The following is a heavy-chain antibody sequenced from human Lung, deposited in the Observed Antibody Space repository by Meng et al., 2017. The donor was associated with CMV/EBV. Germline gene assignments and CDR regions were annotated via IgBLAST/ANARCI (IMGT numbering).Heavy chain of an antibody. V-gene: IGHV3-30-3*01. CDR2: ISYDGSNK. Sequence: GESXKISCAASGFTFSSYAMHWVRQAPGKGLEWVAVISYDGSNKYYADSVKGRFTISRDNSKNTLYLQMNSLRAEDTAVYYCARALGRVGGVPYYEYGMDVWGQGTTVTVSS. D-gene: IGHD3-10*01. J-gene: IGHJ6*02. CDR1: GFTFSSYA. CDR3: ARALGRVGGVPYYEYGMDV.